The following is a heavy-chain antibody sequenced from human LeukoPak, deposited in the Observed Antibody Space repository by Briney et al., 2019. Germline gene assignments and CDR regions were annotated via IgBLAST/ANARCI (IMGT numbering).Heavy chain of an antibody. CDR3: ARVTVPAASAFDF. CDR1: GFTFSSFW. V-gene: IGHV3-7*01. J-gene: IGHJ4*02. Sequence: GGSLRLSCAASGFTFSSFWMSWVRQAPGKGLEWVANIKLDGSETYYVDSVKGRFTISRDNAKNSLYLQMNSLRAEDTAVYYCARVTVPAASAFDFWGQGTLVTVSS. CDR2: IKLDGSET. D-gene: IGHD2-2*01.